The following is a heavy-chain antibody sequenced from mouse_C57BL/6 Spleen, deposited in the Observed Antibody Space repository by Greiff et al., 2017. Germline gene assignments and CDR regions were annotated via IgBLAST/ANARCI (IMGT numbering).Heavy chain of an antibody. CDR3: TRRTGTGYFDV. J-gene: IGHJ1*03. D-gene: IGHD3-3*01. Sequence: EVMLVESGEGLVKPGGSLKLSCAASGFTFSSYAMSWVRQTPEKRLEWVAYISSCGDYIYYADTVTGRVTISRDSARNTLYLQMSSLKSEDTAMYYCTRRTGTGYFDVWGTGTTVTGSA. CDR1: GFTFSSYA. V-gene: IGHV5-9-1*02. CDR2: ISSCGDYI.